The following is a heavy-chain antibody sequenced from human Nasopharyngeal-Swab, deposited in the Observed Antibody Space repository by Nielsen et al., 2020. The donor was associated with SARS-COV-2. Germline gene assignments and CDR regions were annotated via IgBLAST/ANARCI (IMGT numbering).Heavy chain of an antibody. J-gene: IGHJ4*02. D-gene: IGHD6-13*01. V-gene: IGHV3-48*04. CDR3: ARDRGGPRAAAAFDY. CDR1: GFTFNNYN. Sequence: GGSLRLSCAASGFTFNNYNFNWLRQAPGKGLEWIAYISGSSHIIYHAESVKDRFSISRDNAKSSLFLQMNSVRADDTAVYYCARDRGGPRAAAAFDYWGQGIPVTVSS. CDR2: ISGSSHII.